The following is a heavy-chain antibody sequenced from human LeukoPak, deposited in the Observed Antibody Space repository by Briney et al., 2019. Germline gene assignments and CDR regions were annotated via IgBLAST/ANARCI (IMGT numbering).Heavy chain of an antibody. J-gene: IGHJ4*02. CDR1: GFAFTTYG. Sequence: GGSLRLSCAASGFAFTTYGMAWVRQAPGKGLEWFSSISGSGDDTYYADSVKGRFTISRDNAKNSLFLQMNSLRAEDTAVYYCATYSGGYWGQGTLVTVSS. D-gene: IGHD1-26*01. CDR3: ATYSGGY. V-gene: IGHV3-21*01. CDR2: ISGSGDDT.